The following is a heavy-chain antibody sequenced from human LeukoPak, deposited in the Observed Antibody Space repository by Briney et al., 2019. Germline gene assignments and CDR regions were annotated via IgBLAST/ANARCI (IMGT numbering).Heavy chain of an antibody. CDR2: IYYSGST. J-gene: IGHJ4*02. Sequence: TETLSLTCTVSGGSISSYYWSWIRQPPGKGLEWIGYIYYSGSTNYNPSLKSRVTISVDTSKNQFSLKLSSVTAADTAVYYCASLTGYCSGGSCYTWGQGTLVTVSS. D-gene: IGHD2-15*01. CDR3: ASLTGYCSGGSCYT. V-gene: IGHV4-59*01. CDR1: GGSISSYY.